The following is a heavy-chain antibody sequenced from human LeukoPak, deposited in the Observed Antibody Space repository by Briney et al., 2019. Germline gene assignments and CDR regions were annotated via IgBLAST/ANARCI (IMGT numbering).Heavy chain of an antibody. CDR1: GGTFSSYA. CDR3: ARLIAAAGYYYMDV. V-gene: IGHV1-69*05. Sequence: SVKVSCKASGGTFSSYAISWVRQAPGQGLEWMGGIIPIFGTANYAQKFQGRVTMTRDMSTSTVYMELSSLRSEDTAVYYCARLIAAAGYYYMDVWGKGTTVTVSS. D-gene: IGHD6-13*01. CDR2: IIPIFGTA. J-gene: IGHJ6*03.